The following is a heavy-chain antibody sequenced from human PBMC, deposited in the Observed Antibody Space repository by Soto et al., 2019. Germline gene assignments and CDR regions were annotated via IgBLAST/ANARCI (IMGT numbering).Heavy chain of an antibody. V-gene: IGHV4-59*01. CDR2: IYYSGST. D-gene: IGHD3-22*01. Sequence: NPSETLSLTCTVSGGSISSYYWSWIRQPPGKGLEWIGYIYYSGSTNYNPSLKSRVTISVDTSKNQFSLKLSSVTAADTAVYYCARDAPYYYDSSGYDRPCAFDIWGQGTMVTVSS. CDR1: GGSISSYY. CDR3: ARDAPYYYDSSGYDRPCAFDI. J-gene: IGHJ3*02.